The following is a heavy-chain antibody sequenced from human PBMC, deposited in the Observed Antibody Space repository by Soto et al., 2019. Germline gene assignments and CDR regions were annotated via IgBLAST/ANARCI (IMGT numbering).Heavy chain of an antibody. J-gene: IGHJ2*01. D-gene: IGHD1-1*01. Sequence: QVQLVESGGGLVKPGGSLRLSCAASGFTFSDYYMSWIRQAPGKWLEWVSYISSSGSTIYYADSVKGRFTISRDNAKNTLYRKMNSLRAEDTAVYYCARDPGMATTWMDWYFDLWCRGTLVTVSS. CDR1: GFTFSDYY. CDR2: ISSSGSTI. CDR3: ARDPGMATTWMDWYFDL. V-gene: IGHV3-11*01.